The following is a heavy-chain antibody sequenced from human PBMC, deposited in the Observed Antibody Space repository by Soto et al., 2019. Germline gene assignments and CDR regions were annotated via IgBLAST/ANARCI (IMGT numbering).Heavy chain of an antibody. Sequence: SETLSLTFTVFGGSISNSSYYWGWIRQPPGKGLEWIGSIFYSGSTYYNPSLKSRVTISVDTSKNQFSLKLSSVTAADTAVYYCARHLTYCSAGSCYSDFPYYGMDVWGQGTTVTVSS. D-gene: IGHD2-15*01. CDR3: ARHLTYCSAGSCYSDFPYYGMDV. J-gene: IGHJ6*02. CDR2: IFYSGST. CDR1: GGSISNSSYY. V-gene: IGHV4-39*01.